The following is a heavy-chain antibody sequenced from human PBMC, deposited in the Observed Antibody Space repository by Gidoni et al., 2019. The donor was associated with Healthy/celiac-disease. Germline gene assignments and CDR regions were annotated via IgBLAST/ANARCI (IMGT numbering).Heavy chain of an antibody. Sequence: QVQLVESGGGLVKPGGSLRLSCAVSGFTFRDYYMSWSRQAPGSGLECVSYISSSGSTIYYADSVKGRFTISRDNAKNSLYLQMNSLRAEDTAVYYCARGRYYGSGSARFDYWGQGTLVTVSS. CDR1: GFTFRDYY. CDR3: ARGRYYGSGSARFDY. J-gene: IGHJ4*02. CDR2: ISSSGSTI. V-gene: IGHV3-11*01. D-gene: IGHD3-10*01.